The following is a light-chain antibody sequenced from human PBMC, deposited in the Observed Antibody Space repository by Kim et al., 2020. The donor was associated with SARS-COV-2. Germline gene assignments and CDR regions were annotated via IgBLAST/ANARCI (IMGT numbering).Light chain of an antibody. CDR3: ETWDSNTHWV. J-gene: IGLJ2*01. CDR1: SGHSTYT. Sequence: SVRLTCTLSSGHSTYTIAWKQQQPGKAPRHVMALEASGNYNMGTGVPERFLGSSSGADRYLTISNLQSEDEAYYYGETWDSNTHWVFGGGTQLTVL. V-gene: IGLV4-60*03. CDR2: LEASGNY.